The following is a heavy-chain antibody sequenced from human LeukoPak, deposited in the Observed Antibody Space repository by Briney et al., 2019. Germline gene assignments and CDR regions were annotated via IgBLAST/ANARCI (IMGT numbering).Heavy chain of an antibody. J-gene: IGHJ3*02. CDR1: GGSISSSSYY. V-gene: IGHV4-39*07. CDR2: IYHSGST. CDR3: ARAIIMITFGGVIVSGAFDI. Sequence: PSETLSLTCTVSGGSISSSSYYWGWIRQPPGKGLEWIGSIYHSGSTNYNPSLKSRVTISVDKSKNQFSLKLSSVTAADTAVYYCARAIIMITFGGVIVSGAFDIWGQGTMVTVSS. D-gene: IGHD3-16*02.